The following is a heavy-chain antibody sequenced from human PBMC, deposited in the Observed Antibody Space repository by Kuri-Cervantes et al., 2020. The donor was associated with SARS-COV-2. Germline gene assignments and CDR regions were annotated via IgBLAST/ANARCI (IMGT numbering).Heavy chain of an antibody. CDR2: ITPFNGNT. Sequence: SVKVSCKASGYTFTSYGISWVRQAPGQALEWMGWITPFNGNTNYAQRFQDRVTITRDRSMSTAYMELSSLRFEDTAMYYCARSGPGAISREDGAFDIWGQGTMVTVSS. CDR1: GYTFTSYG. V-gene: IGHV1-45*02. J-gene: IGHJ3*02. D-gene: IGHD5-24*01. CDR3: ARSGPGAISREDGAFDI.